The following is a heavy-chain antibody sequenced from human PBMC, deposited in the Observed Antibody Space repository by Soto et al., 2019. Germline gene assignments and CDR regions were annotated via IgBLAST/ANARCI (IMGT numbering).Heavy chain of an antibody. Sequence: SVKVCCKASGYTFTSYGIHWVRQAPVQRLEWMGWINAANGDTKYSPKFQGRVTITRDTSASTAYMELSSLRSEDTAVYYCVRSHVPATGIDWFDPWGPGTLATVS. CDR2: INAANGDT. CDR3: VRSHVPATGIDWFDP. J-gene: IGHJ5*02. D-gene: IGHD6-13*01. V-gene: IGHV1-3*01. CDR1: GYTFTSYG.